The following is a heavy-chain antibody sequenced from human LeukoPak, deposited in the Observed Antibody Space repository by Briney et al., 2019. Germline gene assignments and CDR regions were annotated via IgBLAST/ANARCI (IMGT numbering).Heavy chain of an antibody. CDR3: VRDLGGYDSSGYYPIPLGY. Sequence: SETLSLTCTVSGGSISSSSYYWGWIRQPPGKGLEWIGSIYYSGSTYYNPSLKSRVTISVDTFKNQFSLKLSSVTAADTAVYYCVRDLGGYDSSGYYPIPLGYWGQGTLVTVSS. V-gene: IGHV4-39*07. J-gene: IGHJ4*02. CDR1: GGSISSSSYY. CDR2: IYYSGST. D-gene: IGHD3-22*01.